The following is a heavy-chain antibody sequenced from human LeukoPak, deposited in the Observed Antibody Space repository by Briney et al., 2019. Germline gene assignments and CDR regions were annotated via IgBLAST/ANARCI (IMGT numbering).Heavy chain of an antibody. CDR1: GGSIRSSYYY. J-gene: IGHJ3*02. D-gene: IGHD3-22*01. CDR2: IYYSGST. Sequence: SETLSLTCTVSGGSIRSSYYYWGWIRQPPGKGLEWIGSIYYSGSTYYNPSLKSRVTISVDTSKNQFSLKLSSVTAADTAVYYCARDDSSGYYYAFDIWGQGTMVTVSS. V-gene: IGHV4-39*02. CDR3: ARDDSSGYYYAFDI.